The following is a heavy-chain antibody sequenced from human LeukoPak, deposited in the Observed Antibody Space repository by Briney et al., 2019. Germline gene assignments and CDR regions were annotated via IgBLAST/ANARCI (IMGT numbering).Heavy chain of an antibody. V-gene: IGHV3-33*08. Sequence: GGSLRLSCAASGFRFSSYGMHWVRQAPGKGLEWVAFIRFDGDIKYYGEAVKGRFTISRNNAENKVFLQMDNLRAEDTAVYFCARSVSYMDVWGQGTTVTVSS. CDR3: ARSVSYMDV. CDR1: GFRFSSYG. J-gene: IGHJ6*03. D-gene: IGHD4-17*01. CDR2: IRFDGDIK.